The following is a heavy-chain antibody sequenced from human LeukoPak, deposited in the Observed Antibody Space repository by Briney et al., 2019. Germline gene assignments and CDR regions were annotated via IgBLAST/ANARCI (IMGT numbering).Heavy chain of an antibody. V-gene: IGHV3-23*01. Sequence: GGSLRLSCAASGFTLSSYAMSWVRQAPGKGLEWVSAIGGSGGSTYYADSVKGRFTISRDNSKNTLYLQMNSLRAEDTAVYYCAKDLHYGSGSPWGQGTLVTVSS. CDR2: IGGSGGST. D-gene: IGHD3-10*01. CDR1: GFTLSSYA. CDR3: AKDLHYGSGSP. J-gene: IGHJ5*02.